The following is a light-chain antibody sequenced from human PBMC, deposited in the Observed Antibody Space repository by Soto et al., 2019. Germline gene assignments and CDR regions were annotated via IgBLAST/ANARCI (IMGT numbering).Light chain of an antibody. CDR2: KVS. Sequence: DVVMTQSPLSLPVTLGQPASISCRSNQSLVHSDGIAYFSWFQQRPGRSPRRLIYKVSNRDSGVPARFSGSGSGTDFALKISRVEAEDVGVYYCMQGTLWPPTFGGGTKVDIK. CDR3: MQGTLWPPT. J-gene: IGKJ4*01. CDR1: QSLVHSDGIAY. V-gene: IGKV2-30*02.